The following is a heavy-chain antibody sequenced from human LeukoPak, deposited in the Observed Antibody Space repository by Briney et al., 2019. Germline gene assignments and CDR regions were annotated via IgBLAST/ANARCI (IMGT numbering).Heavy chain of an antibody. D-gene: IGHD3-10*01. CDR1: GFTFSSYA. CDR2: ISGSGGST. J-gene: IGHJ4*02. CDR3: AKEGGDVLLWFGELLPRTYFDY. Sequence: GGSLRLSCAASGFTFSSYAMSWVRQAPGKGLEWVSAISGSGGSTYYADSVKGRFTISRDNSKNTLYLQMNSPRAEDTAVYYCAKEGGDVLLWFGELLPRTYFDYWGQGTLVTVSS. V-gene: IGHV3-23*01.